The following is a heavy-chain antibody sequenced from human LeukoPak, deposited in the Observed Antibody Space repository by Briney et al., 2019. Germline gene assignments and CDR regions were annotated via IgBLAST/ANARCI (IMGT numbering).Heavy chain of an antibody. V-gene: IGHV3-30*02. CDR2: IRFDGSSK. Sequence: PGWALRLSCAASGFIFSDYGIHWVRQAPGKGLAWVAFIRFDGSSKYYTDSVKGRFTISRDNSRNTVYLQMNSLRVEDTAVYYCAKEGTASKPSDLDYWGQGTLVTVSS. J-gene: IGHJ4*02. D-gene: IGHD1/OR15-1a*01. CDR3: AKEGTASKPSDLDY. CDR1: GFIFSDYG.